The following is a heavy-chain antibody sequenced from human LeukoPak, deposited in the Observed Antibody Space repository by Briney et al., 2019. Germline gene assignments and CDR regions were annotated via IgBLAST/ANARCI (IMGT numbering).Heavy chain of an antibody. J-gene: IGHJ6*02. CDR1: GGSISSYY. CDR3: ARHSRSRAYYYGMDV. V-gene: IGHV4-59*08. Sequence: SETLSLTCTVSGGSISSYYWSWIRQPPGKGLEWIGYIYYSGSTNYNPSLKSRVTISVDTSKNQFSLKLSSVTAADTAVYYCARHSRSRAYYYGMDVWGQGTTVTVSS. CDR2: IYYSGST. D-gene: IGHD2-2*01.